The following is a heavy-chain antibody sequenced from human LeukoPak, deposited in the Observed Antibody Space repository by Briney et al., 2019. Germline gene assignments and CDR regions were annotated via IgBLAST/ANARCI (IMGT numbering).Heavy chain of an antibody. CDR3: ARVAQYYDYVWGSYPQRHAFDI. Sequence: GASVKVSCKASGYTFTGYYMHWVRQAPGQGLEWMGWINPNSGGTNYAQKFQGRVTMTRDTSISTAYMELSRLRSDDTAVYYCARVAQYYDYVWGSYPQRHAFDIWGQGTMVTVSS. CDR1: GYTFTGYY. J-gene: IGHJ3*02. D-gene: IGHD3-16*01. V-gene: IGHV1-2*02. CDR2: INPNSGGT.